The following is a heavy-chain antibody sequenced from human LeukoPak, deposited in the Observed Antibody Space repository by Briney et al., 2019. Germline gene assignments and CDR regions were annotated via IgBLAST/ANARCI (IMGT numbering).Heavy chain of an antibody. CDR3: ARSAYCSGGSCYRFDP. CDR2: INPNSGGT. Sequence: ASVKVSCTASGYTFTGYYMHWVRQAPGQGLEWMGWINPNSGGTNYAQKFQGRVTMTRDTSISTAYMELSSLRSEDTAVYYCARSAYCSGGSCYRFDPWGQGTLVTVSS. J-gene: IGHJ5*02. D-gene: IGHD2-15*01. V-gene: IGHV1-2*02. CDR1: GYTFTGYY.